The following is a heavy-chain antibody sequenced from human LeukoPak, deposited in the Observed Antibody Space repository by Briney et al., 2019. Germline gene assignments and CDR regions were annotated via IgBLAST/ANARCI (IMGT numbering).Heavy chain of an antibody. CDR1: GYTFISYS. J-gene: IGHJ6*02. V-gene: IGHV1-18*01. CDR3: ASTLKKGDYYYYYGMDV. CDR2: ISAYNGNT. Sequence: ASVKVSCKASGYTFISYSITWVRQAPGQGLEWMGWISAYNGNTNYAQKFQGRVTMTTDTSTSTAYMELSSLRSEDTAVYYCASTLKKGDYYYYYGMDVWGQGTTVTVSS.